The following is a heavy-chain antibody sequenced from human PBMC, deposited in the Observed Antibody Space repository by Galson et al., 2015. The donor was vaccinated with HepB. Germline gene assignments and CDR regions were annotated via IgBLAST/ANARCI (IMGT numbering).Heavy chain of an antibody. V-gene: IGHV3-21*01. CDR3: ARDGSIVVALFDI. D-gene: IGHD2-15*01. J-gene: IGHJ3*02. Sequence: SLRLSCAASGFTFSSYSMNWVRQAPGKGLEWVSSISSSSSYIYYADSVKGRFTISRDNAKNSLYLQMNSLRAEDTAVYYCARDGSIVVALFDIWGQGTMVTVSS. CDR2: ISSSSSYI. CDR1: GFTFSSYS.